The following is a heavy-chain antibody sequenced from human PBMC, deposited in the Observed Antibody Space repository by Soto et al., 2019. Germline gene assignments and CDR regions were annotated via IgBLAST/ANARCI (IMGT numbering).Heavy chain of an antibody. V-gene: IGHV4-59*11. CDR3: ARGGWSXDS. CDR2: IYYNGNT. Sequence: PSETLSLTCTVSGGSMSSLYWSWIRQPPGKGLEWVGYIYYNGNTDYNPSLKSRVTMSVDTSKNQFSLKLTSVTAADTAVYFCARGGWSXDSWGRGILVTVSS. D-gene: IGHD6-19*01. CDR1: GGSMSSLY. J-gene: IGHJ5*01.